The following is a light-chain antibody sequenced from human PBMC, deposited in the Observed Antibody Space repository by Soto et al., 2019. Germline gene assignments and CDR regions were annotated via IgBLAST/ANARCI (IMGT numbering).Light chain of an antibody. Sequence: DIQMTQSPSTLSASVGDRVTITCRASESIGTWLAWYQQKPGKAPNLLIYDASRLQSGAPSRFSGRGSRTEFNITISSLQPDDFANYYCKQFQSFSRTLGQGTNVDIK. CDR1: ESIGTW. V-gene: IGKV1-5*01. CDR2: DAS. CDR3: KQFQSFSRT. J-gene: IGKJ1*01.